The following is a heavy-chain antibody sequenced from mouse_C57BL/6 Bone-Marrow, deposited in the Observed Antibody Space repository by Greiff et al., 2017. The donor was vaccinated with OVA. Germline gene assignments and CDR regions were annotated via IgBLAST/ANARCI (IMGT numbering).Heavy chain of an antibody. CDR3: TGLITTVVARYFDV. V-gene: IGHV6-6*01. Sequence: DVHLVESGGGLVQPGGSMKLSCAASGFTFSDAWMDWVRQSPEKGLEWVAEIRNKANNHATYYAESVKGRFTISRDDSKSSVYLQMNSLRAEDTGIYYCTGLITTVVARYFDVWGTGTTVTVSS. CDR2: IRNKANNHAT. D-gene: IGHD1-1*01. CDR1: GFTFSDAW. J-gene: IGHJ1*03.